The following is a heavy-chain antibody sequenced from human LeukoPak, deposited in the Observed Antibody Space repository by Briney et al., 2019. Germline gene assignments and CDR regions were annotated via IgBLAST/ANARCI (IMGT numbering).Heavy chain of an antibody. D-gene: IGHD1-26*01. J-gene: IGHJ5*02. Sequence: SETLSLTCTVSGGSIGSGYYWAWIRQPPGKGLEWIGSIYYSGNTYCKPSLKGRVTIVIDMSTSQFSLNLRSVTAADTAVYFCARGPLYTESFAKTWFDAWGQGTLVTVSS. CDR3: ARGPLYTESFAKTWFDA. V-gene: IGHV4-39*01. CDR2: IYYSGNT. CDR1: GGSIGSGYY.